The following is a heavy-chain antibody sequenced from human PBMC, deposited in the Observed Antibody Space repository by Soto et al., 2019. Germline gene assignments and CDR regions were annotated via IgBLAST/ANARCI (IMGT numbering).Heavy chain of an antibody. CDR1: GFTFSSYA. Sequence: EVRLLESGGGLVQPGGSLRLSCAASGFTFSSYAISWVRQAQGKWLEWVSAISGSGGSTYYADSVKGRFTISRDNYKNTLYLQMNSLRAEDTAVYYCAKYGLRYYGMDVWGQGTTVNVSS. D-gene: IGHD5-12*01. CDR2: ISGSGGST. J-gene: IGHJ6*02. CDR3: AKYGLRYYGMDV. V-gene: IGHV3-23*01.